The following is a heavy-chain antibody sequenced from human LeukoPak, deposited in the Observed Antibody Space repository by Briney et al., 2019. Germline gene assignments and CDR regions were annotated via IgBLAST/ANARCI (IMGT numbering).Heavy chain of an antibody. V-gene: IGHV1-8*03. Sequence: ASVKVSCKASGYTFTSYDINWVRQATGQGLEWMGWMNPNSGNTGYAQKFQGRVTITRNTSISTAYMELSSLRSEDTAVYCCARVPPGYSSGWYHHYYFDYWGQGTLVTVSS. CDR3: ARVPPGYSSGWYHHYYFDY. J-gene: IGHJ4*02. CDR1: GYTFTSYD. CDR2: MNPNSGNT. D-gene: IGHD6-19*01.